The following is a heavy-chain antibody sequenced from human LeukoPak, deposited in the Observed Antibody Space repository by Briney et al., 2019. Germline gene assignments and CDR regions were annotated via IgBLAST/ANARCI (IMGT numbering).Heavy chain of an antibody. CDR1: GFTFGSYA. D-gene: IGHD2-15*01. CDR2: ISGSGGST. Sequence: GGSLRLSCAASGFTFGSYAMSRVRQAPGKGLEWVSAISGSGGSTYYADSVKGRFTISRDNSKNTLYLQMNSLRAEDTAVYYCAKDISGGSCYYFDYWGQGTLVTVSS. J-gene: IGHJ4*02. CDR3: AKDISGGSCYYFDY. V-gene: IGHV3-23*01.